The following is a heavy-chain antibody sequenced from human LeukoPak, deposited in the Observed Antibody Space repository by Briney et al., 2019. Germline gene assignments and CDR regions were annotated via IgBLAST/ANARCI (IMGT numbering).Heavy chain of an antibody. J-gene: IGHJ6*02. CDR1: GFTFSSYA. CDR2: ISGSGGST. V-gene: IGHV3-23*01. Sequence: GGSLRLSCAASGFTFSSYAMSWVRQAPGKGLEWVSAISGSGGSTYYADSVKGRFTISKDNAKNSLYLQMNSLRAEDTALYHCARNNGMDVWGQGTTVIVSS. CDR3: ARNNGMDV.